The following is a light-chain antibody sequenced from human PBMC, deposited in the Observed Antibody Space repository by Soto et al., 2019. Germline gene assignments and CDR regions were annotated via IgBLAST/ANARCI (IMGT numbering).Light chain of an antibody. CDR2: EVT. V-gene: IGLV2-8*01. CDR3: SSYINGNPII. Sequence: QSALTLPPSASGSPGQSVTISCTGTSSDIGNYNYVSWYQQYPGKAPKLMIYEVTKRPSGVPDRFSGSKSGNTASLTVSGLQAEDDADYYCSSYINGNPIIFGAGTMLTVL. J-gene: IGLJ2*01. CDR1: SSDIGNYNY.